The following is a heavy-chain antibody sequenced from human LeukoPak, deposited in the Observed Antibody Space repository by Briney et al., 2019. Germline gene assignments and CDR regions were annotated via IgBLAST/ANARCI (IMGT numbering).Heavy chain of an antibody. V-gene: IGHV3-23*01. CDR3: ANLQRDDSSGYYYSY. CDR2: ISGSGGST. Sequence: PGGSLRLSCAASGFTFSSYAMSWVRQAPGKGLELDSAISGSGGSTYYADSVKGRFTISRDNSKNTLYLQMNSLRAEDTAVYYCANLQRDDSSGYYYSYWGQGTLVTVSS. CDR1: GFTFSSYA. D-gene: IGHD3-22*01. J-gene: IGHJ4*02.